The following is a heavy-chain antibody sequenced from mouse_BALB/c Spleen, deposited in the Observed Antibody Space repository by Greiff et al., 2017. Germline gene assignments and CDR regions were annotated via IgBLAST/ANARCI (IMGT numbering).Heavy chain of an antibody. V-gene: IGHV1-9*01. CDR1: GYTFSSYW. D-gene: IGHD3-3*01. CDR2: ILPGSGST. Sequence: QVQLQQSGAELMKPGASVKISCKATGYTFSSYWIEWVKQRPGHGLEWIGEILPGSGSTNYNEKFKGKATFTADTSSNTAYMQLSSLTSEDSAVYYCARRGWGYAMDYWGQGTTLTVSS. J-gene: IGHJ2*01. CDR3: ARRGWGYAMDY.